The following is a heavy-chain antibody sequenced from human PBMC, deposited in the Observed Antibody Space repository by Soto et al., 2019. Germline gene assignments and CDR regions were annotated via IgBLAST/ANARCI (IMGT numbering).Heavy chain of an antibody. CDR3: TTGIYYDILTGYHNVAY. J-gene: IGHJ4*02. CDR2: IKCKTVGGTA. V-gene: IGHV3-15*01. Sequence: EVQLVESGGGLVKPGGSLRLSCVASGFNLSHPWMTWVRQAAGKGLEWVGRIKCKTVGGTADYAAPVKGRATISRDDSKNTVYLQMNSLKTEDTAVYYCTTGIYYDILTGYHNVAYWGQGALVTVSS. D-gene: IGHD3-9*01. CDR1: GFNLSHPW.